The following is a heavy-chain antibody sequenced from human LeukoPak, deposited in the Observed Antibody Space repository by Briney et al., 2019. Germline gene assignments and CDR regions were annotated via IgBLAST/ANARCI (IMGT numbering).Heavy chain of an antibody. CDR1: GGSISSGSYY. CDR3: ARAATVTRYFDY. D-gene: IGHD4-17*01. J-gene: IGHJ4*02. Sequence: SETLSLTCTVSGGSISSGSYYWSWIRQPAGKGLEWIGRIYTSGSTNYNPSLKSRVTIPVDTSKNQFSLKLSSVTAADTAVYYCARAATVTRYFDYWGQGTLVTVSS. CDR2: IYTSGST. V-gene: IGHV4-61*02.